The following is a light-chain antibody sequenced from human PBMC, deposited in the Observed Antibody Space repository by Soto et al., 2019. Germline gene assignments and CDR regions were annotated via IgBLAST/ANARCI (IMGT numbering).Light chain of an antibody. CDR3: QQYSNWPVT. J-gene: IGKJ1*01. Sequence: EIVMTQSPATLSVSPGERATLSCRASQSVSSNLAWYQQKPGQAPRLLIYGASTRATAIPARFSGSGSGTEFTLTISSLQSEDFAVYYCQQYSNWPVTFGQGTKVDVK. V-gene: IGKV3-15*01. CDR1: QSVSSN. CDR2: GAS.